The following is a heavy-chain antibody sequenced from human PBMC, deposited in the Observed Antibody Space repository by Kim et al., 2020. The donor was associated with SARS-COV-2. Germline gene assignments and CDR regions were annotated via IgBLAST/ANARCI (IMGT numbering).Heavy chain of an antibody. V-gene: IGHV4-4*07. Sequence: SETLSLTCTVSGGSISSYYWSWIRQPAGKGLEWIGRIYTSGSTNYNPSLKSRVTMSVDTSKNQFSLKLSSVTAADTAVYYCARETLLLWFGELFPVGPMDVWGQGTTVTVSS. CDR3: ARETLLLWFGELFPVGPMDV. CDR2: IYTSGST. J-gene: IGHJ6*02. D-gene: IGHD3-10*01. CDR1: GGSISSYY.